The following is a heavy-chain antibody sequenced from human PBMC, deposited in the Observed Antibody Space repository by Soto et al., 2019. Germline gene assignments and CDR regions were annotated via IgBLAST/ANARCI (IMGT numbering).Heavy chain of an antibody. D-gene: IGHD1-7*01. CDR3: ARARTRALDY. V-gene: IGHV1-18*01. Sequence: QIKLVQSGAEVKKPGASVKVSCKASGYIFTSQGISWVRQAPGQGLEWMGWISTYNGNPNYAQKLQGRVTMTTNTSTPTAFLELRSLTSDDTAVYYCARARTRALDYWGQGTPVIVSS. CDR2: ISTYNGNP. J-gene: IGHJ4*02. CDR1: GYIFTSQG.